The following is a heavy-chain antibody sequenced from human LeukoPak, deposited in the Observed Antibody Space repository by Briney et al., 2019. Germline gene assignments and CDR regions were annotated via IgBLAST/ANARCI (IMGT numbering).Heavy chain of an antibody. D-gene: IGHD3-10*01. Sequence: GGSLRLSCAASGFTFSSYAMSWVRQAPGKGLEWVSAISGSGGSTYYADSVKGRFTISRDNSKNTLYLQMNSLRAEDTAVYYCAKDGDVWFGEGWDYYYYYGMDVWGKGTRSPSPQ. V-gene: IGHV3-23*01. CDR1: GFTFSSYA. CDR2: ISGSGGST. J-gene: IGHJ6*04. CDR3: AKDGDVWFGEGWDYYYYYGMDV.